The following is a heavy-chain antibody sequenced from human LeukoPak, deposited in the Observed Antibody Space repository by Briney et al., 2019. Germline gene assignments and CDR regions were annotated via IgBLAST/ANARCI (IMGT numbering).Heavy chain of an antibody. J-gene: IGHJ6*02. D-gene: IGHD6-13*01. CDR3: ARDVRNYSSSWYPNRYGMDV. CDR1: GYTFTSYG. V-gene: IGHV1-18*01. Sequence: ASVKVSCKASGYTFTSYGISWVRQAPGQGLEWMGWISAYNGNTNCAQKLQGRVTMTTDTSTSTAYMELRSLRSDDTAVYYCARDVRNYSSSWYPNRYGMDVWGRGTTVTVSS. CDR2: ISAYNGNT.